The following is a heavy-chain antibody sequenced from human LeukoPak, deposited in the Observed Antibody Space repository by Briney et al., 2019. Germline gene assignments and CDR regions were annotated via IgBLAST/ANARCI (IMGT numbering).Heavy chain of an antibody. D-gene: IGHD3-16*02. CDR2: INNDGSST. CDR3: AKDPIWGSYRYTPGYFDY. Sequence: PGGSLRLSCGASGFTFSSYWMHWVRQAPGKGLVWVSRINNDGSSTSYADSVQGRFTISRDNAKNTLYLQMNSLRAEDTAVYYCAKDPIWGSYRYTPGYFDYWGQGTLVTVSS. CDR1: GFTFSSYW. V-gene: IGHV3-74*01. J-gene: IGHJ4*02.